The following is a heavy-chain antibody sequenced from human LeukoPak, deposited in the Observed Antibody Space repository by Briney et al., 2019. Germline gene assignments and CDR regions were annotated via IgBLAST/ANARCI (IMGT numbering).Heavy chain of an antibody. Sequence: PGGSQRLSCAASGFTFSSYEMNWVRQAPGKGLEWVSYISSSGSTIYYADSVKGRFTISRDNAKNSLYLQMNSLRAEDTAVYYCAREGDYDSSGYGFDYWGQGTLVTVSS. J-gene: IGHJ4*02. CDR2: ISSSGSTI. CDR3: AREGDYDSSGYGFDY. V-gene: IGHV3-48*03. D-gene: IGHD3-22*01. CDR1: GFTFSSYE.